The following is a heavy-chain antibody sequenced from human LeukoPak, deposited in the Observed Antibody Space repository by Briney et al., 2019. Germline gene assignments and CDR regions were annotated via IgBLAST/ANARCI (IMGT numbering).Heavy chain of an antibody. CDR2: IYPGDSDT. Sequence: GESLKISCKGSGYSLTTYWIGWVRQMPGKGLEWMGVIYPGDSDTRYSPSFQGQVTISADKSISTAYLQWSSLKASDTAMYFCARQSQYSSRWPPYDAFDIWGQGTMVTVSS. CDR1: GYSLTTYW. CDR3: ARQSQYSSRWPPYDAFDI. D-gene: IGHD6-13*01. V-gene: IGHV5-51*01. J-gene: IGHJ3*02.